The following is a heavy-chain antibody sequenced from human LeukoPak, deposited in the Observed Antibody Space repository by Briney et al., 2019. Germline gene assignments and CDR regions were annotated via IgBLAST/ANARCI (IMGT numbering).Heavy chain of an antibody. J-gene: IGHJ4*02. CDR3: AKEVNWALGY. CDR2: IRYDGSNK. CDR1: GFTFSSYG. V-gene: IGHV3-30*02. D-gene: IGHD7-27*01. Sequence: GGSLRLSCAASGFTFSSYGMHWVRQALGKGLEWVAFIRYDGSNKYYADSVKGRFTISRDNSKNTLYLQMNSLRAEDTAVYYCAKEVNWALGYWGQGTLVTVSS.